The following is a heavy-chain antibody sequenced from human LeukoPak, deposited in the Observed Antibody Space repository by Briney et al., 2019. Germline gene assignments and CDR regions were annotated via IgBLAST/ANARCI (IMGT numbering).Heavy chain of an antibody. D-gene: IGHD3-22*01. V-gene: IGHV3-13*01. CDR2: IGTAGDT. J-gene: IGHJ3*02. CDR1: GFTFSSYD. CDR3: ARDNRRYDSSGHYYGDGAFDI. Sequence: GGSLRLSCAASGFTFSSYDMHWVRQATGKGLEWVSAIGTAGDTYYPGSVKGRFTISRENAKNSLYLQMNSLRAGDTAVYYCARDNRRYDSSGHYYGDGAFDIWGQGTMVTVSS.